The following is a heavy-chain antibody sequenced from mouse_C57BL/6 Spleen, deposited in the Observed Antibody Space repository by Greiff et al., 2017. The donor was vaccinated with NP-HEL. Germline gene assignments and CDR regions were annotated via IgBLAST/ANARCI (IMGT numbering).Heavy chain of an antibody. CDR2: IRLKSDNYAT. CDR1: GFTFSNYW. J-gene: IGHJ3*01. Sequence: EVKVEESGGGLVQPGGSMKLSCVASGFTFSNYWMNWVRQSPEKGLEWVAQIRLKSDNYATHYAVSVKGRFTISRDDSKSSVYLQMNNLRAEDTGIYYCTVGYDGYDGAYWGQGTLVTVSA. CDR3: TVGYDGYDGAY. V-gene: IGHV6-3*01. D-gene: IGHD2-3*01.